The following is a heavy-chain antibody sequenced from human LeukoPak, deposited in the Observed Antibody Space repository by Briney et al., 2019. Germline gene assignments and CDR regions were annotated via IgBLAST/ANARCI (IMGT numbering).Heavy chain of an antibody. J-gene: IGHJ4*02. CDR2: ISSTGTSI. D-gene: IGHD4-17*01. CDR1: GFTFSSYA. Sequence: GGSLRLSCAASGFTFSSYAMIWVRQAPGKGLEWVSYISSTGTSIYYADSVKGRFTISRDNAKNSLYLQMNSLRAEDAAVYYCARDDGDNAYDYWGQGTLVTVSS. CDR3: ARDDGDNAYDY. V-gene: IGHV3-48*01.